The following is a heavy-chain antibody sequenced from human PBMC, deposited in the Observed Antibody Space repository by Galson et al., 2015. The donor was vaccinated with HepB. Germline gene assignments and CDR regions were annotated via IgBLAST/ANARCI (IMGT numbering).Heavy chain of an antibody. Sequence: SLRLSCAASGFTFSSYAMHWVRQAPGKGLEWVAVISYDGSNKYYADSVKGRFTISRDNSKSTLYLQMNSLRDEDTAVYYCARDTVVVVPAAMDVWGQGTTVTVSS. CDR1: GFTFSSYA. J-gene: IGHJ6*02. CDR3: ARDTVVVVPAAMDV. D-gene: IGHD2-2*01. CDR2: ISYDGSNK. V-gene: IGHV3-30-3*01.